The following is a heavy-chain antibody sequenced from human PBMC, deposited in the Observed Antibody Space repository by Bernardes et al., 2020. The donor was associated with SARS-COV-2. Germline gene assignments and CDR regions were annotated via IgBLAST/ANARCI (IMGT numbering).Heavy chain of an antibody. CDR2: IKGGGSET. Sequence: GGSLRLSCEASGFTFSSYWMHWFRKVPGKGLVWVSRIKGGGSETIYADSVKGRFTISRDNAKNTLYVQMNSLRAEDTAVYYCARKSGHDYGMDVWGQGTTVTVSS. CDR1: GFTFSSYW. V-gene: IGHV3-74*01. J-gene: IGHJ6*02. CDR3: ARKSGHDYGMDV. D-gene: IGHD3-10*01.